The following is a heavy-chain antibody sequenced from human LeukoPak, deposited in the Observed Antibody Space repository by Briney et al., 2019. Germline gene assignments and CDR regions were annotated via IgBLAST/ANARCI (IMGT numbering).Heavy chain of an antibody. D-gene: IGHD3-9*01. CDR2: IIPIFGTA. CDR3: ARDTDRDILTGYYWMDV. V-gene: IGHV1-69*13. Sequence: GVSVKVSCKASGGTFSSYAISWVRQAPGQGLEWMGGIIPIFGTANYAQKFQGRVTITADESTSTAYMELSSLRSEDTAVYYCARDTDRDILTGYYWMDVWGQGTTVTVSS. CDR1: GGTFSSYA. J-gene: IGHJ6*02.